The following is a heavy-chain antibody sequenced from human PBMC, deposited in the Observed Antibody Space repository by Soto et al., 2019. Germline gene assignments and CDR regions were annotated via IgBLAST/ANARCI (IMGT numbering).Heavy chain of an antibody. CDR3: ARERGRCSSTSCPIDY. J-gene: IGHJ4*02. D-gene: IGHD2-2*01. CDR2: IWYDGSNK. V-gene: IGHV3-33*07. CDR1: GFTVTMGP. Sequence: GGSLRLSCAASGFTVTMGPMNWVRQAPGKGLEWVAVIWYDGSNKYYADSVKGRFTISRDNSKNTLYLQMNSLRAEDTAVYYCARERGRCSSTSCPIDYWGQGTLVTVSS.